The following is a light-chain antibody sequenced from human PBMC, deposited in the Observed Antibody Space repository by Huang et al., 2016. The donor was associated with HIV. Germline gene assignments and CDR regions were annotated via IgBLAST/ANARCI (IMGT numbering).Light chain of an antibody. Sequence: DIQMTQSPSSLSASIGDRVTITCRASQAINGYLNWYQQRPSQAPRLLIFDASTLHSGVPSRFIGSGSGTDFTLTINDVQSEDVATYFCQQSYSNWITFGQGSRLEI. CDR2: DAS. V-gene: IGKV1-39*01. CDR3: QQSYSNWIT. J-gene: IGKJ5*01. CDR1: QAINGY.